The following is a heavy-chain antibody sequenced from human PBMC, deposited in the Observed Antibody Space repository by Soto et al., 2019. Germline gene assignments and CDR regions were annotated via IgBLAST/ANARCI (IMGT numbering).Heavy chain of an antibody. V-gene: IGHV1-3*01. Sequence: EASVKVSCKASGYTFTSYAMHWVRQAPGQRLEWMGWINAGNGNTKYSQKFQGRVTITRDTSASTAYMELSSLRSEDTAVYYCARGNGYSYGYVYYYYYGMDVWGQGTTVTVSS. J-gene: IGHJ6*02. CDR3: ARGNGYSYGYVYYYYYGMDV. CDR2: INAGNGNT. D-gene: IGHD5-18*01. CDR1: GYTFTSYA.